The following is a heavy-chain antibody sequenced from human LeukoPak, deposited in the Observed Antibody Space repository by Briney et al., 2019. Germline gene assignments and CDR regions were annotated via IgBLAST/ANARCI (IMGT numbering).Heavy chain of an antibody. CDR1: GDSVSSNSAA. D-gene: IGHD1-26*01. CDR3: ARSMGASGYFNY. J-gene: IGHJ4*02. CDR2: TYYRSKWYN. V-gene: IGHV6-1*01. Sequence: SQTLSLTCVISGDSVSSNSAAWNWIRQSPSRGLEWLGRTYYRSKWYNDYAVSTKSRITINPDTSKNQFSLQLNSVTPEDTAVYYCARSMGASGYFNYWGQGTLVTVSS.